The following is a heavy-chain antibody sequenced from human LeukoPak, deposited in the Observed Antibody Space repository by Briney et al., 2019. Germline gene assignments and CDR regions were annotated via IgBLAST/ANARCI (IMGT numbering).Heavy chain of an antibody. Sequence: ASVKVSCKASGYTFTSYDINWVRQATGQGLEWMGWINPNSGGTNYAQKFQGRVTMTRDTSISTAYMELSRLRSDDTAVYYCARVESFEAADYWGQGTLVTVSS. D-gene: IGHD6-13*01. CDR3: ARVESFEAADY. CDR2: INPNSGGT. J-gene: IGHJ4*02. V-gene: IGHV1-2*02. CDR1: GYTFTSYD.